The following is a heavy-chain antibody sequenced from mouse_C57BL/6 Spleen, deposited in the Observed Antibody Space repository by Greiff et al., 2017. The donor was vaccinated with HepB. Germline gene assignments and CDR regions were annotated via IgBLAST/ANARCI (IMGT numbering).Heavy chain of an antibody. CDR2: IWSGGST. V-gene: IGHV2-2*01. Sequence: QVQLQQSGPGLVQPSQSLSITCTVSGFSLTSYGVHWVRQSPGKGLEWLGVIWSGGSTDYNAAFISRLSISKDNSKSQVFFKMNSLQADDTAIYYCARRCYYDYDRGYAMDYWGQGTSVTVSS. D-gene: IGHD2-4*01. CDR1: GFSLTSYG. J-gene: IGHJ4*01. CDR3: ARRCYYDYDRGYAMDY.